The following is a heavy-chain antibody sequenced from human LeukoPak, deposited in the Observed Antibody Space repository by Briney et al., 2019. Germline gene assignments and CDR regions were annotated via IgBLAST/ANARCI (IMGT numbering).Heavy chain of an antibody. J-gene: IGHJ3*02. CDR2: IYSGGGT. CDR3: GKLKERGWREDAFDI. Sequence: GGSLRLSRAASGFTACSNYMSWVRQAPGEGLEWVSGIYSGGGTYYADPVTGRFTTSNDNPQKTLYLQMNSLRAEETGGYLMGKLKERGWREDAFDIWGQGTMVTVSS. V-gene: IGHV3-53*01. CDR1: GFTACSNY. D-gene: IGHD2-8*01.